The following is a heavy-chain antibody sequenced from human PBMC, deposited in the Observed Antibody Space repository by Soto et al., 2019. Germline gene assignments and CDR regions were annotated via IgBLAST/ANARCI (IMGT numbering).Heavy chain of an antibody. CDR2: ISGSGGST. D-gene: IGHD2-15*01. V-gene: IGHV3-23*01. Sequence: GGSLSLSCAASGFPFSSYSMSWVRQAPGKGLEWVSAISGSGGSTYYADSVKGRFTISRDNSKNTLYLQMNSLRAEDTAVYYCAKVRDIVVVVAANLPYFDYWGQGTLVTVSS. CDR1: GFPFSSYS. CDR3: AKVRDIVVVVAANLPYFDY. J-gene: IGHJ4*02.